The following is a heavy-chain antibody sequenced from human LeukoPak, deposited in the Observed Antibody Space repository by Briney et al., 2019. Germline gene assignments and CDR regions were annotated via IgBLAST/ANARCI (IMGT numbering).Heavy chain of an antibody. J-gene: IGHJ4*02. D-gene: IGHD1-26*01. CDR1: GFTFSSFA. CDR3: AQADSGSYPIDY. Sequence: GGSLRLSCSASGFTFSSFAMYWVRQAPGKGLEWVSAISGSGGSTYYADSVKGRFTISRDNSKNTLYLQMNSLRAEDTAVYYCAQADSGSYPIDYWGQGTLVTVSS. V-gene: IGHV3-23*01. CDR2: ISGSGGST.